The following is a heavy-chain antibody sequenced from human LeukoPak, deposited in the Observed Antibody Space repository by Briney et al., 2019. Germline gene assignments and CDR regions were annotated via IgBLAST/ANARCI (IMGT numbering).Heavy chain of an antibody. J-gene: IGHJ4*02. CDR3: ARASISGSYYFVY. CDR2: ISAYNGNT. D-gene: IGHD1-26*01. Sequence: GASVKVSCKASGYTFTGYYMHWVRQAPGQGLEWMGWISAYNGNTNYAQKLQGRVTMTTDTSTSTAYMELRSLRSDDTAVYYCARASISGSYYFVYWGQGTLVTVSS. CDR1: GYTFTGYY. V-gene: IGHV1-18*04.